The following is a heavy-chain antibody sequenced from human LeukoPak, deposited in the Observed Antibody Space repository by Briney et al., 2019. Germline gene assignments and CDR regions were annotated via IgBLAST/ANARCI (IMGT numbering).Heavy chain of an antibody. CDR3: ARESAQGMDV. D-gene: IGHD6-25*01. Sequence: GGSPRLSCAASGFAFSSYSMNWVRQAPGKGLEWISYISSSSSTIYYADSVKGRFTISRDNAKNSLYLQMNSLRAEDTAVYYCARESAQGMDVWGKGTTVTVSS. J-gene: IGHJ6*03. CDR1: GFAFSSYS. V-gene: IGHV3-48*04. CDR2: ISSSSSTI.